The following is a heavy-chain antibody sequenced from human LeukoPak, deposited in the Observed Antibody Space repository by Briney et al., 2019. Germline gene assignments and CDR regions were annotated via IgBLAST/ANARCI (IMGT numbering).Heavy chain of an antibody. CDR2: IIPIFGTA. J-gene: IGHJ5*02. V-gene: IGHV1-69*13. Sequence: ASVKVSCKASGGTFSSYAISWVRQAPGQGLEWMGGIIPIFGTANYAQKFQGRVTITADESTSTAYMELSSLRSEDTAVYYCARVGYCGGDCYSNWFDPWGQGTLATVSS. CDR1: GGTFSSYA. D-gene: IGHD2-21*02. CDR3: ARVGYCGGDCYSNWFDP.